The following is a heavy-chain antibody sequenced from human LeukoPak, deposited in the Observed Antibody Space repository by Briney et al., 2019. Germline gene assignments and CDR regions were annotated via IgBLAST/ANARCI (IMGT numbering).Heavy chain of an antibody. CDR2: ISSGNSNI. Sequence: GGSLRLSCAASGFTFSSYTMNWVRQAPGKGLEWVSYISSGNSNIYYADSVKGRFTISRDNAKNSLYLQMNSLRDEDTAVYYCARDTLLYADSPDAFDMWGQGTMVTVSS. J-gene: IGHJ3*02. D-gene: IGHD4-17*01. V-gene: IGHV3-48*02. CDR3: ARDTLLYADSPDAFDM. CDR1: GFTFSSYT.